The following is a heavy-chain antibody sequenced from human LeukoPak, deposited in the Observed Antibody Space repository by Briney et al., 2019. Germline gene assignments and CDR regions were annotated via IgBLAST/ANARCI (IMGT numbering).Heavy chain of an antibody. Sequence: SVKVSCKASGGTFSSYAISWVRQAPGQGLEWMGGIIPIFGTANYAQKFQGRVTITADESTSTAYMELSSLRSEDTAVYYCASIGSRTYGLWYWGQGTLVTVSS. D-gene: IGHD4-17*01. CDR1: GGTFSSYA. CDR3: ASIGSRTYGLWY. J-gene: IGHJ4*02. CDR2: IIPIFGTA. V-gene: IGHV1-69*13.